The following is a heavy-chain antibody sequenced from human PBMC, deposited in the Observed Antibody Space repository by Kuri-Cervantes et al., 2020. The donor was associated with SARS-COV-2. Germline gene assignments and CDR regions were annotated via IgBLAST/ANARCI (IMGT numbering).Heavy chain of an antibody. D-gene: IGHD3-22*01. CDR3: ARSGYYSRGVTYYYMDV. CDR2: IYYSGST. CDR1: GGSISSYY. V-gene: IGHV4-59*12. Sequence: SETLSLTCTVSGGSISSYYWSWVRQPPGQGLEWLGYIYYSGSTKYNPSLESRVTISLDTSRNQFSLRLSSVTAADSAVYYCARSGYYSRGVTYYYMDVWDKGTTVTVS. J-gene: IGHJ6*03.